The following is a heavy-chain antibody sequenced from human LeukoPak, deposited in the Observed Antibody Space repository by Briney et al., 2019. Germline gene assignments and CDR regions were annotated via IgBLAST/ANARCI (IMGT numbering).Heavy chain of an antibody. Sequence: GGSLRLSCAASGFPVSSNYISWVRQAPGKGLEGVSVIYSGGSTYYADSVKGRFTISRDSSKNTLYLQMNNLRAEDTAVYYCARGSQDSGSYYLGYWGQGTLVTVSS. D-gene: IGHD3-10*01. J-gene: IGHJ4*02. CDR2: IYSGGST. CDR3: ARGSQDSGSYYLGY. CDR1: GFPVSSNY. V-gene: IGHV3-53*01.